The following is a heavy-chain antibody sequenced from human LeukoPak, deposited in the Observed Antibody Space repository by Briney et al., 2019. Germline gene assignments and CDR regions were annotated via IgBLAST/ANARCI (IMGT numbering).Heavy chain of an antibody. CDR3: ARFDYYDSSGYYAYYFDY. D-gene: IGHD3-22*01. V-gene: IGHV4-39*01. Sequence: SETLSLTCTVSGGSISNSSYYWGWIRQPPGKGLEWIGSIYYSGSTYYNPSLKSRVTISVDTSKNQFSLKLSSVTAADTAVYYCARFDYYDSSGYYAYYFDYWGQGTLVTVSS. J-gene: IGHJ4*02. CDR1: GGSISNSSYY. CDR2: IYYSGST.